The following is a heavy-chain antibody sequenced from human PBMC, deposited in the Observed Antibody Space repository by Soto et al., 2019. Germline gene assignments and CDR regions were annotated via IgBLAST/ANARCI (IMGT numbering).Heavy chain of an antibody. V-gene: IGHV1-18*04. CDR2: ISAYNGNT. CDR1: GYTFTSYG. CDR3: ARDLAVAGTGGNWFDP. D-gene: IGHD6-19*01. J-gene: IGHJ5*02. Sequence: ASVKVSCKASGYTFTSYGISWVRQAPGQGLEWVGWISAYNGNTNYAQKLQGRVTMTTDTSTSTAYMELRSLRSDDTAVYYCARDLAVAGTGGNWFDPWGQGTLVTVSS.